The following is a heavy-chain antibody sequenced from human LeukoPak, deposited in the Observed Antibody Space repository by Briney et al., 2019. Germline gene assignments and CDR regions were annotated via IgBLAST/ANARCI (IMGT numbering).Heavy chain of an antibody. V-gene: IGHV4-4*02. D-gene: IGHD3-3*01. Sequence: PSGTLSLTCAVSGGSISSNNWWSWVRQPPNKGLEWIGEMYHSGSAIYNPSLKSRVTIPVDKSKNQFSLKLSSVTAADTAVYYCARDGLGWREWLLYRTHYYMDVWGKGTTVTVSS. CDR3: ARDGLGWREWLLYRTHYYMDV. J-gene: IGHJ6*03. CDR1: GGSISSNNW. CDR2: MYHSGSA.